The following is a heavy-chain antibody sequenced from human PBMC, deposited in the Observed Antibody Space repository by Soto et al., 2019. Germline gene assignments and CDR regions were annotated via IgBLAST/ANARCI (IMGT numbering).Heavy chain of an antibody. CDR2: INAGNGNT. CDR3: ARDLFGVVISHYYYGMDV. J-gene: IGHJ6*02. D-gene: IGHD3-3*01. Sequence: QVQLVQSGAEVKKPGASVKVSCKASGYTFTSYAMHWVRQAPGQRLEWMGWINAGNGNTKYSQKFQGRVTITRDTCASTAYMELSSLRSEDTAVYYCARDLFGVVISHYYYGMDVSGQGTTVTDSS. V-gene: IGHV1-3*01. CDR1: GYTFTSYA.